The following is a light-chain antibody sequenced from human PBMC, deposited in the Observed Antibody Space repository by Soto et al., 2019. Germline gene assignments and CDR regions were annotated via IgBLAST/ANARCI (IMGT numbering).Light chain of an antibody. CDR2: WAS. J-gene: IGKJ1*01. V-gene: IGKV4-1*01. Sequence: DIVMTQSPGSLAVSLGERATINCKSSQTVLYSSSNKNYLAWYQQKPGQPPKLLIYWASTRESGVPDRFSGSGSGTDFTLTISSLQAEDVAVYYGQQYYTTPPTFGQGTKVEIK. CDR3: QQYYTTPPT. CDR1: QTVLYSSSNKNY.